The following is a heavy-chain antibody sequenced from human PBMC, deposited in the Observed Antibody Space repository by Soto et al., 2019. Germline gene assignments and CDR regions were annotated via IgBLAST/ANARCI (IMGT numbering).Heavy chain of an antibody. CDR3: AHRLPGPSGYDV. Sequence: QITLKESGPTLVKPTQTLTLTCPFSGFSLTSGVVGVGWIRQPPGEALEWLALIYWNDEQYYNPSLRNRLTITRDTSKNQVVLPMTNMDPVDTATYYCAHRLPGPSGYDVWGQGTTVTVSS. CDR2: IYWNDEQ. J-gene: IGHJ6*02. V-gene: IGHV2-5*01. D-gene: IGHD6-13*01. CDR1: GFSLTSGVVG.